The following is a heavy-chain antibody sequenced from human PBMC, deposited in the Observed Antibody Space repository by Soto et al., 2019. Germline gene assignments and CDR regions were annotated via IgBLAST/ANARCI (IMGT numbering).Heavy chain of an antibody. CDR3: ARGGLGALVRAWFGH. CDR1: GYTFTSYY. J-gene: IGHJ5*02. D-gene: IGHD1-26*01. V-gene: IGHV1-46*01. CDR2: INPSGGST. Sequence: ASVKVSCKASGYTFTSYYMHWVRQAPGQGLEWMGIINPSGGSTSYAQKFQGRVTMTRDTSTSTVYMELSSLRSEDTAVYYCARGGLGALVRAWFGHWGQGTLVTVSS.